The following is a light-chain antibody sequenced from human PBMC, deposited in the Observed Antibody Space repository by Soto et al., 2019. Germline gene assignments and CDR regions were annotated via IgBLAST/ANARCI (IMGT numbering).Light chain of an antibody. J-gene: IGLJ1*01. CDR1: TSDVGI. CDR2: EVT. CDR3: CSFGGSGYV. Sequence: QSALTQPASVSGSPGQSITISCSGTTSDVGIVSWYQHHPGKAPKLMIHEVTKRPSGFSDRFSGSKSGNSASLTISGLQAEDEADYFCCSFGGSGYVFGTGTKVTVL. V-gene: IGLV2-23*02.